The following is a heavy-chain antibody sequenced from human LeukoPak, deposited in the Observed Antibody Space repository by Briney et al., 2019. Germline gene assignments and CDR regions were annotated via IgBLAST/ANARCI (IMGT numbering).Heavy chain of an antibody. Sequence: GGSLRLSCAASGFTFSSYSMNWVRQAPGKGLEWVSSISSSSSYIYYADSVKGRFTISRDNVKNSQYLQMNSLRAEDTAVYYRARDLIRTTPDYWGQGTLVTVSS. CDR2: ISSSSSYI. D-gene: IGHD1-7*01. J-gene: IGHJ4*02. CDR3: ARDLIRTTPDY. CDR1: GFTFSSYS. V-gene: IGHV3-21*01.